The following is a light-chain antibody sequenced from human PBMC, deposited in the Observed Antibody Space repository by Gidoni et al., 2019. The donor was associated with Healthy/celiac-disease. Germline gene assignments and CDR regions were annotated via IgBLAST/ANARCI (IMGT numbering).Light chain of an antibody. Sequence: IQMTQPPSSLSASVGDRVTITCRASQSISSYLNWYQQKPGKAPKLLIYAASSLQSGVPSRFSGSGSGTDFTLTISSLQPEDFATYYCQQSYSTPYTFXXXTKLEIK. CDR2: AAS. J-gene: IGKJ2*01. V-gene: IGKV1-39*01. CDR1: QSISSY. CDR3: QQSYSTPYT.